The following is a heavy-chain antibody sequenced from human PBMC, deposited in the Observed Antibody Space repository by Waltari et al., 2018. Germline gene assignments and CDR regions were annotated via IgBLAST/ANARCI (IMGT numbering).Heavy chain of an antibody. Sequence: QLQLQESGPGLVKPSETLSLTCSVSGVSITSDCHYWGWIRQPPGRGLEWIATLSDSGATYRRPSLKRRVTMSRDTSKNQVSRRLGYVTAADTAVYDCATYSGASLGTAAFDVWGQGTMVTVSS. CDR3: ATYSGASLGTAAFDV. CDR1: GVSITSDCHY. D-gene: IGHD1-26*01. CDR2: LSDSGAT. V-gene: IGHV4-39*01. J-gene: IGHJ3*01.